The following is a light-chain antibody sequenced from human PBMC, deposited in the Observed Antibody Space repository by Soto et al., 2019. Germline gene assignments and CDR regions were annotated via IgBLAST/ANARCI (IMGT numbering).Light chain of an antibody. CDR2: GTS. V-gene: IGKV3-20*01. CDR1: ETVGTNY. CDR3: QQYGNSPRT. Sequence: EGVFTPTPYPPSFSPGGTGTLSCRASETVGTNYLTWYHQKPGQTPRLLIYGTSSRATGIPDRSSGSGSGTDFTLTISRLEPEDFAVYYCQQYGNSPRTFGRGTKVDIK. J-gene: IGKJ1*01.